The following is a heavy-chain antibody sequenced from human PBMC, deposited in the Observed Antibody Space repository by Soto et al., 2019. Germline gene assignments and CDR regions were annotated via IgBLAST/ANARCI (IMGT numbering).Heavy chain of an antibody. Sequence: GASVKVSCKASGGTFSSYAISWVRQAPGQGLEWMGGIIPIFGTANYAQKFHGRVTITADESTSTAYMELSSLRSEDTAVYYCAREGYCSGGSCYYHRPNWFDPWGQGTLVTVSS. V-gene: IGHV1-69*13. J-gene: IGHJ5*02. CDR3: AREGYCSGGSCYYHRPNWFDP. CDR1: GGTFSSYA. CDR2: IIPIFGTA. D-gene: IGHD2-15*01.